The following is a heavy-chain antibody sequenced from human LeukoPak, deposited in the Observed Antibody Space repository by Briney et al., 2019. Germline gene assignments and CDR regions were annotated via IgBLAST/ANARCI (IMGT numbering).Heavy chain of an antibody. V-gene: IGHV3-30*04. J-gene: IGHJ4*02. CDR3: ASWSGSGSYFDY. CDR1: GFTFSSYA. D-gene: IGHD1-26*01. Sequence: PGGSLRLSCAASGFTFSSYAMHWVRQAPGKGLEWVAVISYDGSNKYYADSVKGRFTISRDSSKNTLYLQMNSLRAEDTAVYYCASWSGSGSYFDYWGQGTLVTVSS. CDR2: ISYDGSNK.